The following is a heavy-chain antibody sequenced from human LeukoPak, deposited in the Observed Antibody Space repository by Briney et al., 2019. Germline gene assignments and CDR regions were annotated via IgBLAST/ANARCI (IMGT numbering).Heavy chain of an antibody. CDR3: ATGGSGRLYAEYFQH. CDR2: IIPIFGTA. Sequence: GASVKVSCKASGGTFTSYAISWVRQAPGQGLEWMGGIIPIFGTANYAQKFQGRVTITADKSTSTAYMELSSLRSEDTAVYYCATGGSGRLYAEYFQHWGQGTLVTVS. CDR1: GGTFTSYA. V-gene: IGHV1-69*06. D-gene: IGHD3-10*01. J-gene: IGHJ1*01.